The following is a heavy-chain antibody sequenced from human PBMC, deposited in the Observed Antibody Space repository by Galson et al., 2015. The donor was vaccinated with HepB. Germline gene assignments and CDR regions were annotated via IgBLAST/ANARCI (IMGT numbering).Heavy chain of an antibody. J-gene: IGHJ5*02. V-gene: IGHV3-7*03. CDR2: IKQDGGEK. CDR1: GFTFSRYW. Sequence: SLRLSCAASGFTFSRYWMSWVRQAPGKGLEWVANIKQDGGEKYYVDSVKGRFTISRDNAKNSLYLQMNSLRAEDTAVYYCARDGTAARPRNWFDPWGQGTLVTVSS. CDR3: ARDGTAARPRNWFDP. D-gene: IGHD6-6*01.